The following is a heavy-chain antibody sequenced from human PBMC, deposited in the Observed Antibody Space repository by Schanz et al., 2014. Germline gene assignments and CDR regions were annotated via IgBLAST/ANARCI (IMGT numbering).Heavy chain of an antibody. V-gene: IGHV3-7*03. CDR1: GFSFSDYW. J-gene: IGHJ4*02. CDR3: AKGQLLSYYFDY. CDR2: IIHDGSEK. Sequence: EVQLVESEGGLVQPGGSLRLSCEGSGFSFSDYWMGWVRQAPGKGLEWVANIIHDGSEKFYVDSVKGRFTISRDNSKNTLYLQMNSLRAEDTAVYYCAKGQLLSYYFDYWGQGTLVTVSS. D-gene: IGHD2-21*01.